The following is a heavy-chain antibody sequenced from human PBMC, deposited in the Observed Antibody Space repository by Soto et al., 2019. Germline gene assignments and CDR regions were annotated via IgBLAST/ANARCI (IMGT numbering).Heavy chain of an antibody. J-gene: IGHJ5*02. CDR3: AREVGTQSNWFDP. CDR2: INSDGSST. Sequence: PWWSLRLSCSASVFTFSSYWMHWFRQAPGKGLVWVSRINSDGSSTSYADSVKGRFTISRDNAKNTLYLQMNSLRAEDTAVYYCAREVGTQSNWFDPWGQGTLVTVSS. V-gene: IGHV3-74*01. D-gene: IGHD1-26*01. CDR1: VFTFSSYW.